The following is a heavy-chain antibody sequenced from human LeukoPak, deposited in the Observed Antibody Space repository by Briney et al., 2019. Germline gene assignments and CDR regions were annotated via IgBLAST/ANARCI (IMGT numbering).Heavy chain of an antibody. CDR1: GFTFSTYW. V-gene: IGHV3-7*03. J-gene: IGHJ4*02. Sequence: GGSLRLSCAASGFTFSTYWMAWVRQAPGKGLEWVAQIKQDESEKYYVDSVKGRFTISRDNAKNSLHLQMNSLRAEDTALYYCAKDMERYFDWQTGLDYWGQGTLVTVSS. CDR3: AKDMERYFDWQTGLDY. CDR2: IKQDESEK. D-gene: IGHD3-9*01.